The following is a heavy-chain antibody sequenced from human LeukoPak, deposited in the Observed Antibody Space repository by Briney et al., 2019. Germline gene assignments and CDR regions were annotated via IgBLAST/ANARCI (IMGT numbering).Heavy chain of an antibody. V-gene: IGHV3-48*02. CDR2: IDSSSTTV. D-gene: IGHD3-16*01. J-gene: IGHJ4*02. CDR3: ARDHNWGFDY. CDR1: GFTFTSYS. Sequence: PGGSLRLSCVASGFTFTSYSMNWVRQAPGKGLEWVSYIDSSSTTVLYADSVKGRFTISRDNARNSLYLQMNGLRDEDTAVYYCARDHNWGFDYWGQGTLVTVSS.